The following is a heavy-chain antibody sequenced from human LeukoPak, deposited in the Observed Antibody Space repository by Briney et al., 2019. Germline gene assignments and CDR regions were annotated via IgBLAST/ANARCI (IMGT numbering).Heavy chain of an antibody. CDR3: ARDGGVSSPDSVDY. CDR1: GYTFTGYY. J-gene: IGHJ4*02. D-gene: IGHD3-16*01. V-gene: IGHV1-2*02. CDR2: IDPNSDDT. Sequence: ASVKVSCKASGYTFTGYYIHWVRQAPGQRLEWMGWIDPNSDDTNYAQRFQGRVTMTRDTSISTVYMELSSLKSDDTAVYYCARDGGVSSPDSVDYWGLGTLVTVSS.